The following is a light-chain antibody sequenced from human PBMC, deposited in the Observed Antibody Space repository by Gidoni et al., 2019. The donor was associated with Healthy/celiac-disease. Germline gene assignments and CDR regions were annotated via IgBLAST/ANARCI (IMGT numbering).Light chain of an antibody. CDR3: QQYDNLHPT. Sequence: DIQMTHSPSSLSASVGDRVTITCQASQDIRNYLNWYQQKPGKAPKHLIYDASNLETGVPSRFSGSGSGTDFTVTISSLQPEDIATYYCQQYDNLHPTFGGGTKVEIK. CDR1: QDIRNY. J-gene: IGKJ4*01. V-gene: IGKV1-33*01. CDR2: DAS.